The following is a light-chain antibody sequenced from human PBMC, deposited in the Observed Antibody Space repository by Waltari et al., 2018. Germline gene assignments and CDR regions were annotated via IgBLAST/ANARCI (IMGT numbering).Light chain of an antibody. J-gene: IGLJ2*01. CDR3: ASYASGSTVL. CDR2: EVS. CDR1: SSDIGGYNG. Sequence: QSALTQPPSVSKSLGQSVTISCTGTSSDIGGYNGVSWYQQHSGTAPRLLLYEVSKRPSGVPERCSGSKSGNTASLTISGLQAEDEADYSCASYASGSTVLFGGGTRLTVL. V-gene: IGLV2-18*02.